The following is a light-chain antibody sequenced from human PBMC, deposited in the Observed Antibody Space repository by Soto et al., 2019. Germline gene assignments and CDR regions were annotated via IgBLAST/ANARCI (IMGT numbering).Light chain of an antibody. CDR2: KAS. J-gene: IGKJ5*01. CDR3: QQYNSYRIT. CDR1: QSISSW. V-gene: IGKV1-5*03. Sequence: DIQMTQSPSTLSASVGDRVTITCRASQSISSWLAWYQQKPGKAAKLLIYKASSLESGVPSRFSGSGSWTEFTLTISSLQPDDFATYYCQQYNSYRITVGHGTRLEIK.